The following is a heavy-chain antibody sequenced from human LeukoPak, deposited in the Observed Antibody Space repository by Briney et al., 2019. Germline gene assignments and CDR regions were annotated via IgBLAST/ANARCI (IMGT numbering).Heavy chain of an antibody. CDR3: ARDSDSSGTFDY. D-gene: IGHD3-22*01. V-gene: IGHV3-48*03. Sequence: GGSLRLSCAASGFTFSSYEMNWVRQAPGKGLEWVSYISSSGSTIYYADSVKGRFTISRDNAKNSLYLQMNSLRAEDTAVYYCARDSDSSGTFDYWAQGTLVTVSS. CDR1: GFTFSSYE. CDR2: ISSSGSTI. J-gene: IGHJ4*02.